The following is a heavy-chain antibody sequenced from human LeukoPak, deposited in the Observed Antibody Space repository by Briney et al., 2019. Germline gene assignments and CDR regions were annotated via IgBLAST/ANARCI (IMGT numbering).Heavy chain of an antibody. CDR1: GFTFSSYW. J-gene: IGHJ4*02. CDR3: ARVGTYYDILTGYYQWCRLDY. D-gene: IGHD3-9*01. V-gene: IGHV3-7*01. CDR2: IKQDGSEK. Sequence: GGSLRLSCAASGFTFSSYWMSWVRQAPGKGLEWVANIKQDGSEKYYVDSVKGRFTISRDNAKNSLYLQMNSLRAEDTAVYYCARVGTYYDILTGYYQWCRLDYWGQGTLVTVSS.